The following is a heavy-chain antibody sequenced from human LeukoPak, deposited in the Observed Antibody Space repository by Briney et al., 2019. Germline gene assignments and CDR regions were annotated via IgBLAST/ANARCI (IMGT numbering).Heavy chain of an antibody. J-gene: IGHJ4*02. CDR3: ATGAYCDH. V-gene: IGHV3-23*01. CDR1: GFTFSSYA. CDR2: ITGSGGRT. Sequence: GGSLRLSCAASGFTFSSYAMNWVRQAPGKGLEWVSAITGSGGRTYYADSVKGRFIISRDNSESTLFLQMNGLRAEDTAIYFCATGAYCDHWGQGTLATVSS.